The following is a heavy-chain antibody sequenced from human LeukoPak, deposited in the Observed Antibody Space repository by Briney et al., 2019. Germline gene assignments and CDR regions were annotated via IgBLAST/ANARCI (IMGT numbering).Heavy chain of an antibody. CDR1: GGSISSYY. J-gene: IGHJ6*02. V-gene: IGHV4-59*08. CDR2: IYYSGST. Sequence: SETLSLTCTVSGGSISSYYWSWIRQPPGKGLEWIGYIYYSGSTNYNPSLKSRVTISVDTSKNQFSLKLSSVTAADTAVYYCARGSSGYYYYYGMDVWGQGTTVTVSS. D-gene: IGHD3-22*01. CDR3: ARGSSGYYYYYGMDV.